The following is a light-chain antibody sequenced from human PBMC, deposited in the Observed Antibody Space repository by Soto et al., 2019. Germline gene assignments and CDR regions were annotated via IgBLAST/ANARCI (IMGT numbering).Light chain of an antibody. CDR3: QQRSNWPRT. Sequence: EIVLTQSPATLSLSPGQRATLSCRASQSINNFLAWYQQKPGQAPRLLIYDASNRATSIPARFSGSGSGTDFTLTISSLESEDFAVYYCQQRSNWPRTFGGGTKVEMK. CDR1: QSINNF. V-gene: IGKV3-11*01. CDR2: DAS. J-gene: IGKJ4*01.